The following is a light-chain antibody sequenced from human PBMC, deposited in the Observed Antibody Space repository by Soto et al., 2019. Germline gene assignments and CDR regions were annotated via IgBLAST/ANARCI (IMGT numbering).Light chain of an antibody. CDR3: SSYTSSSTYV. CDR1: SSDVGGYTY. V-gene: IGLV2-14*01. CDR2: EVS. J-gene: IGLJ1*01. Sequence: QSVLTQPASVSGSPGQSITISCTGTSSDVGGYTYVSWYQHHSGKAPKLMIYEVSNRPSGVSNRSSGSRSGNTASLTISGLQAEEASDYYCSSYTSSSTYVFGTGTKVTVL.